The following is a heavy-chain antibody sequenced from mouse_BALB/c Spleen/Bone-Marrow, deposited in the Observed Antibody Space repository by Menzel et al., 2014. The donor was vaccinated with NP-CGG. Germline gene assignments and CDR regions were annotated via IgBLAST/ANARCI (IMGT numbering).Heavy chain of an antibody. V-gene: IGHV1-9*01. CDR1: GYTFXSYW. CDR3: TRGGSYYRYLDY. CDR2: ILPGSGIT. J-gene: IGHJ2*01. D-gene: IGHD2-14*01. Sequence: QVQLQQSGAELMKPGASVKISCKATGYTFXSYWIEWVKQRPGHGLEWIGEILPGSGITNYNEKFKGKATFTADTSSNTAYMQLSSLTSEDSAVYYCTRGGSYYRYLDYWGQGTTLTVSS.